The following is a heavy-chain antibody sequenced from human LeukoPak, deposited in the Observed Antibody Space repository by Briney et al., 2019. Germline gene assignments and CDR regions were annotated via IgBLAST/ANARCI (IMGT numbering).Heavy chain of an antibody. CDR3: AREARQDYALDL. D-gene: IGHD4-17*01. Sequence: SETLSLTCTVSGGSISSSSYYWGWIRQPPGKGLEWIGSMYYSGMTYYNPSLKSRVTMSVDTSKNQLSLKLSSVTAADTAVYYCAREARQDYALDLWGRGTLVTVSS. V-gene: IGHV4-39*07. J-gene: IGHJ2*01. CDR1: GGSISSSSYY. CDR2: MYYSGMT.